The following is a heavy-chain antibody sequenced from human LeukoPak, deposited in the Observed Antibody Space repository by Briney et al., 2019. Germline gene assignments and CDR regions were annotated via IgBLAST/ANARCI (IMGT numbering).Heavy chain of an antibody. CDR1: GFTVSSNY. CDR3: ARDRLYSSSSEDY. CDR2: IYSGGST. J-gene: IGHJ4*02. Sequence: SGGSLRLSCAASGFTVSSNYMSWVRKAPGKGMELVSVIYSGGSTYYADSVKGRFTISRDNSKHTLYLQMNSLRVEDTAVYYCARDRLYSSSSEDYWGQGTLVTVSS. D-gene: IGHD6-6*01. V-gene: IGHV3-53*01.